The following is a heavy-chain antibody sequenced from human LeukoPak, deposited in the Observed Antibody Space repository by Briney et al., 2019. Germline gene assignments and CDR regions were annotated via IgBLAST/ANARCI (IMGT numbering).Heavy chain of an antibody. D-gene: IGHD3-10*01. J-gene: IGHJ5*02. CDR1: GYTFTSYD. CDR3: ARGPDGSGNYRWFDP. V-gene: IGHV1-8*01. CDR2: MNYNCGNT. Sequence: ASVKVSCKSSGYTFTSYDINWVRQATGQGLEWMGWMNYNCGNTGYAQKFQGRVTMTRKTSISTAYMELSRLRSEDTAVYYCARGPDGSGNYRWFDPWGQGTLVTVSS.